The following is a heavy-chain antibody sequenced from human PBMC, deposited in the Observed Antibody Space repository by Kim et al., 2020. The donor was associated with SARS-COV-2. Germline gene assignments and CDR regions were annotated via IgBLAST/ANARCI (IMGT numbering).Heavy chain of an antibody. V-gene: IGHV4-59*01. Sequence: STNYNPSLKSRVTISVDTSKNQFSLKLSSVTAADTAVYYCARAARYYFDYWGQGTLVTVSS. J-gene: IGHJ4*02. CDR3: ARAARYYFDY. D-gene: IGHD6-6*01. CDR2: ST.